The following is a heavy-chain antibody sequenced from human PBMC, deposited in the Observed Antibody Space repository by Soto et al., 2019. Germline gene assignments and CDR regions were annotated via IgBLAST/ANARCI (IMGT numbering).Heavy chain of an antibody. J-gene: IGHJ6*02. CDR3: ARRITMVRGPYYYYAMDV. CDR1: GFTFSSHT. D-gene: IGHD3-10*01. CDR2: ITSTSSTE. Sequence: GGALRLSCAASGFTFSSHTMNWVRQAPGKGLEWISYITSTSSTENYADSVKGRFTISTDNANNSLYLQMNSLRDEDTAVYYCARRITMVRGPYYYYAMDVWGQGTTVTVSS. V-gene: IGHV3-48*02.